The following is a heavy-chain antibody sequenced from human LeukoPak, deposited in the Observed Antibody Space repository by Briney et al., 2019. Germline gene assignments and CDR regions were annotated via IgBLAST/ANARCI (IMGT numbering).Heavy chain of an antibody. V-gene: IGHV4-34*01. CDR1: GGSFSGYY. J-gene: IGHJ6*03. D-gene: IGHD3-10*01. CDR3: ARASYYGSGSHYYMDV. Sequence: SETLSLTCAVYGGSFSGYYWSWIRQPPGKGLEWIGEINHSGSTNYNPSLKGRVTISVDTSKNQFSLKLSSVTAADTAVYYCARASYYGSGSHYYMDVWGKGTTVTISS. CDR2: INHSGST.